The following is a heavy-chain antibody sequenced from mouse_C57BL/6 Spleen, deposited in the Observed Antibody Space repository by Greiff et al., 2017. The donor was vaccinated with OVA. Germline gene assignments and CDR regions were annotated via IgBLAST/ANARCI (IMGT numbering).Heavy chain of an antibody. D-gene: IGHD2-1*01. CDR3: ARSKVYGNYVEYAMDY. CDR1: GYTFTSYT. Sequence: VQLQQSGAELARPGASVKMSCKASGYTFTSYTMHWVKQRPGQGLEWIGYINPSSGYTKYNQKFKDKATLTADKSSSTAYMQLSSLTSEDSAVYYCARSKVYGNYVEYAMDYWGQGTSVTVSS. J-gene: IGHJ4*01. CDR2: INPSSGYT. V-gene: IGHV1-4*01.